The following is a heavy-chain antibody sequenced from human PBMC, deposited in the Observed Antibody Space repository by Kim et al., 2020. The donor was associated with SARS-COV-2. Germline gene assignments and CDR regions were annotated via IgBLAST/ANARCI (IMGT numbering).Heavy chain of an antibody. CDR2: ISYDGSNK. D-gene: IGHD6-19*01. Sequence: GGSLRLSCAASGFTFSSYAMHWVRQAPGKGLEWVAVISYDGSNKYYADSVKGRFTISRDNSKNTLYLQMNSLRAEDTAVYYCARDHGYSSVWYYYYGMDVWGQGTTVTVSS. CDR3: ARDHGYSSVWYYYYGMDV. CDR1: GFTFSSYA. J-gene: IGHJ6*02. V-gene: IGHV3-30*04.